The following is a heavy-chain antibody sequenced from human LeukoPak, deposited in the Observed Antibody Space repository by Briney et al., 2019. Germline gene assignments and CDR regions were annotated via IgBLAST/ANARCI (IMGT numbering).Heavy chain of an antibody. J-gene: IGHJ4*02. CDR3: ARLFGAGPEKYCSSTSCSYYFDY. V-gene: IGHV1-69*13. D-gene: IGHD2-2*01. CDR1: GGTFSSYA. CDR2: IIPIFGTA. Sequence: SVKVSSTASGGTFSSYAISWVRQAPGQGLEWRGGIIPIFGTANSTQTFQGRDTLTADESTSTAYMKLSSLRSEDTAVYYCARLFGAGPEKYCSSTSCSYYFDYWGQGTLVTASS.